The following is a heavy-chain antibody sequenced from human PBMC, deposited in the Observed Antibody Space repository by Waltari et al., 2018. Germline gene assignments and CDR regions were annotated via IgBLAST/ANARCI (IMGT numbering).Heavy chain of an antibody. J-gene: IGHJ4*02. CDR1: GFTSGCDG. Sequence: QVQLVESWGGVVQPGGFLRRSCAESGFTSGCDGMHWVRQVPGKGLEWVAFIRYDGSNKYYADSVKGRFTISRDNSKNTLYLQMNSLRAEDTTVYYCAKDPSMDYWGQGTLVTVSS. CDR2: IRYDGSNK. CDR3: AKDPSMDY. V-gene: IGHV3-30*02.